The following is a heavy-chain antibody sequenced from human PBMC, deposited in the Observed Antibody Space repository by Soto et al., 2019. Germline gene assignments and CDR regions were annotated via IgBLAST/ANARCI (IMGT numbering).Heavy chain of an antibody. D-gene: IGHD3-16*01. J-gene: IGHJ2*01. V-gene: IGHV3-73*02. CDR3: LGGRAYFGL. Sequence: EVQLVESGGGLVQPGGSLKLYCAASGFSFSGSAMHWVRQASGKGLEWVGRIRSKTNNYATAYTASVKGRFTISRDDSKNTAYLQMNSLKTEDTAVYYCLGGRAYFGLWGRGTLVTVSS. CDR1: GFSFSGSA. CDR2: IRSKTNNYAT.